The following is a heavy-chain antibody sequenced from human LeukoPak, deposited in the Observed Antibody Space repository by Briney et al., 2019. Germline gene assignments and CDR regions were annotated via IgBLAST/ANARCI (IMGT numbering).Heavy chain of an antibody. CDR1: GFAFSSYW. CDR2: IKQDGSEK. V-gene: IGHV3-7*01. D-gene: IGHD2-21*01. Sequence: GGSLRLSCAASGFAFSSYWMSWVRQAPGKRLEWVANIKQDGSEKYYVDSVKGRFTISRDNAKNMVYLQMNSLRTEDTAVYYCASFRDTDNWGRGTMVTVSS. J-gene: IGHJ3*01. CDR3: ASFRDTDN.